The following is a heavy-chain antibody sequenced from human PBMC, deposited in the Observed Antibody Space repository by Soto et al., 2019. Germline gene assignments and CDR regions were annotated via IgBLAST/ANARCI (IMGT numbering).Heavy chain of an antibody. CDR3: AYTRAIVVIVAEDEYFQH. D-gene: IGHD3-22*01. J-gene: IGHJ1*01. CDR1: GFSLSTSGVG. CDR2: IYWDDDK. V-gene: IGHV2-5*02. Sequence: QITLKESGPTLVKPTQTLTLTCTFSGFSLSTSGVGVGWIRQPPGKGLEWLALIYWDDDKRYSPSLKSRLTITKDTSKNQVVLTMTNVDPADTATYYCAYTRAIVVIVAEDEYFQHWGQGTLVTVSS.